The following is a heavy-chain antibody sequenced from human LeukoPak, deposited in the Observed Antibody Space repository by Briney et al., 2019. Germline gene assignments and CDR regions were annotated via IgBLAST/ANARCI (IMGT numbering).Heavy chain of an antibody. V-gene: IGHV4-34*01. CDR3: ARGIYVWWNRTKGSRFDY. CDR2: INHSGNT. CDR1: GGSFSGYY. Sequence: PSETLSLTSAVYGGSFSGYYGSWIRQPPRKGLEWIGEINHSGNTNYNTSLKSRVPISVDTSKNQFSLKRSSVTAADTAVYCCARGIYVWWNRTKGSRFDYWGQGTLVTVPS. J-gene: IGHJ4*02. D-gene: IGHD3-16*01.